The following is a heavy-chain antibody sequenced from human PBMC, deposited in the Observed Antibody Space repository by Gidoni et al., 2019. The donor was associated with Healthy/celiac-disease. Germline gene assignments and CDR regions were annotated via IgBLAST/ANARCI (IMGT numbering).Heavy chain of an antibody. CDR1: GFTFSSYG. CDR3: AKSGYSYGYPWSGYFDL. Sequence: QVQLVDSGGGVVQPGRSLRLSCAASGFTFSSYGMHWVRQAPGKGLEWVAVISYDGSNKYYADSVKGRFTISRDNSKNTLYLKMNSLRAEDTAVYYCAKSGYSYGYPWSGYFDLWGRGTLVTVSS. V-gene: IGHV3-30*18. D-gene: IGHD5-18*01. J-gene: IGHJ2*01. CDR2: ISYDGSNK.